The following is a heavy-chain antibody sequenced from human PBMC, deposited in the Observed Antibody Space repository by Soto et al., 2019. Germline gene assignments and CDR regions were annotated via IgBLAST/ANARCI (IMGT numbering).Heavy chain of an antibody. Sequence: QITLKESGPTLVKSTQNLTLTCTFSGFSLTTGGVGVAWIRQPPRKALEWLAVIYWDDDKRYSPSLKSRLTITKDTSKNQVVLTMTTMDPLDTATYCGAHRLGIIKDYWGQVALVIVSA. V-gene: IGHV2-5*02. D-gene: IGHD1-26*01. CDR3: AHRLGIIKDY. J-gene: IGHJ4*02. CDR2: IYWDDDK. CDR1: GFSLTTGGVG.